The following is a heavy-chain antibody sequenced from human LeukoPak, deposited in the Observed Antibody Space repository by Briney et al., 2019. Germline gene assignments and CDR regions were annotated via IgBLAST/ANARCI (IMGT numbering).Heavy chain of an antibody. V-gene: IGHV3-7*01. J-gene: IGHJ4*02. D-gene: IGHD3-22*01. CDR3: AREGWDDSSGYLDY. Sequence: GGSPRLSCAASGFTFSSYWMSWVRQAPGKGLEWVANIKQDGSEKYYVDSVKGRFTISRDNAKNSLYLQMNSLRAEDTAVYYCAREGWDDSSGYLDYWGQGTLVTVSP. CDR2: IKQDGSEK. CDR1: GFTFSSYW.